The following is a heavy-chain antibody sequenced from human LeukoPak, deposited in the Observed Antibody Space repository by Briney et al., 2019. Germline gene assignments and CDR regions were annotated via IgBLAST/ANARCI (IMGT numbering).Heavy chain of an antibody. CDR3: AKSSYYDSSGFYREYYFDY. D-gene: IGHD3-22*01. V-gene: IGHV3-23*01. J-gene: IGHJ4*02. Sequence: GGSLRLSCAASGFTFSSYAMHWVRQAPGRGLEWVSSISGTGGSTHYADSVKGRFTISRDDSKNTLYLQMNSLRAGDTAVYYCAKSSYYDSSGFYREYYFDYWGQGTLVPVSS. CDR1: GFTFSSYA. CDR2: ISGTGGST.